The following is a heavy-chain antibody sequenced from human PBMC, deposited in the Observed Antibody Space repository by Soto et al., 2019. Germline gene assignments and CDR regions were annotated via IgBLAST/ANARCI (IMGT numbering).Heavy chain of an antibody. CDR1: GGPISSRRHY. CDR2: IYYSGTT. V-gene: IGHV4-39*01. D-gene: IGHD3-22*01. J-gene: IGHJ4*02. Sequence: SETLSLTCTVSGGPISSRRHYWDWIRQAPGKGLEWIGNIYYSGTTNYNPSLKSRVTISVDTSKNQFSLKLSSVPAADPAVYYCARLSDSSRYYYGVWGQGTLVTVSS. CDR3: ARLSDSSRYYYGV.